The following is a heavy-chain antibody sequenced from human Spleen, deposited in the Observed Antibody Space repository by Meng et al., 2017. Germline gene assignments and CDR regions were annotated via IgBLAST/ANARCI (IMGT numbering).Heavy chain of an antibody. J-gene: IGHJ4*02. V-gene: IGHV4-61*01. Sequence: VPRRGSGQRLVGLSRDLSLTCTVCGCLVSSGSYYWSWILQPPGKGLEWIGHIYYSGSTNYNPSLKSRVTISVDTSKNQFSLKLSSVTAADTAVYFCARSSTSPASYFFDFWGQGNLVTVSS. CDR1: GCLVSSGSYY. CDR2: IYYSGST. CDR3: ARSSTSPASYFFDF. D-gene: IGHD6-6*01.